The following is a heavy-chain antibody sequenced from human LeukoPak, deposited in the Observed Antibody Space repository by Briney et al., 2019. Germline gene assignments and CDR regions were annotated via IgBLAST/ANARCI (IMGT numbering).Heavy chain of an antibody. CDR3: ARDFVVVPAAMAVRGGATYYGMDV. CDR1: GFTFSSYS. CDR2: ISSSSSYI. V-gene: IGHV3-21*01. Sequence: PGGSLRLSCAASGFTFSSYSMNWVRQAPGKGLEWVSSISSSSSYIYYADSVKGRFTISRDNAKNSLYLQMNSLRAEDTAVYYCARDFVVVPAAMAVRGGATYYGMDVWGQGTRSPSP. J-gene: IGHJ6*02. D-gene: IGHD2-2*01.